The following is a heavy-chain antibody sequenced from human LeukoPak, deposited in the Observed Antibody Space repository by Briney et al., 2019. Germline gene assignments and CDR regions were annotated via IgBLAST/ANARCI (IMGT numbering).Heavy chain of an antibody. CDR3: ARGTLWFGLGHLDY. CDR2: ISYDGSNK. Sequence: GGSLRLSCAASGFTFSSYAMHWVRQAPGKGLEWVAVISYDGSNKYYADSVKGRFTISRDNSKNTLYLQMNSLRAKDTAVYYCARGTLWFGLGHLDYWGQGTLVTVSS. D-gene: IGHD3-10*01. J-gene: IGHJ4*02. V-gene: IGHV3-30*04. CDR1: GFTFSSYA.